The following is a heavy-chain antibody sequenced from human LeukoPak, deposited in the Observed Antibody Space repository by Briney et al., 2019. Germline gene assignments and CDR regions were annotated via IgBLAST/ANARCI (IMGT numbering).Heavy chain of an antibody. CDR3: ARSTHYDFRSGYHLGNFDY. CDR2: IYYSGST. CDR1: GGSISSYY. D-gene: IGHD3-3*01. V-gene: IGHV4-59*01. Sequence: SETLSLTCTVSGGSISSYYWSWIRQPPGKGLEWIGYIYYSGSTNYNPSLKSRVTISVDTSKNQFSLKLSSVTAADTAVYYCARSTHYDFRSGYHLGNFDYWGQGTLVTVSS. J-gene: IGHJ4*02.